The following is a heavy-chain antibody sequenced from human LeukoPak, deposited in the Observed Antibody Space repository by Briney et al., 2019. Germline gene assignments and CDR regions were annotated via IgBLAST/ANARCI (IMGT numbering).Heavy chain of an antibody. J-gene: IGHJ4*02. V-gene: IGHV3-11*01. CDR1: GGSISSNSYY. CDR3: ARDHPLYCSGGSCYSVFDY. Sequence: LSLTCTVSGGSISSNSYYWSWIRQPPGKGLEWVSYISSSGSTIYYADSVKGRFTISRDNAKNSLYLQMNSLRAEDTAVYYCARDHPLYCSGGSCYSVFDYWGQGTLVTVSS. D-gene: IGHD2-15*01. CDR2: ISSSGSTI.